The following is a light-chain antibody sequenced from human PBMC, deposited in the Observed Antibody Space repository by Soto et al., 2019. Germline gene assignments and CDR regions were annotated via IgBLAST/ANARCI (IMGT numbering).Light chain of an antibody. J-gene: IGLJ2*01. CDR3: NSCTDTTPLI. Sequence: QSALTQPASVSGSPGQSITIYCTGTSGDVDYKYVSWYQQHPGKAPKLIIYEVSNRPSGISNRFSGSKSGNTASLTISGLQADDEADYYCNSCTDTTPLIFGGGTKVTVL. V-gene: IGLV2-14*01. CDR1: SGDVDYKY. CDR2: EVS.